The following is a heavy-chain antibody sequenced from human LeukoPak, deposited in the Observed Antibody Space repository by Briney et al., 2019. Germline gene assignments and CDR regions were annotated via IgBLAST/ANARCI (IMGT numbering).Heavy chain of an antibody. Sequence: SVKVSCKASGGTFSSYAISWVRQAPGQGLEWMGGIIPIFGTANYAQKFQGRVTITADESTSTACMELSSLRSEDTAVYYCARGGAIVGATPFDYWGQGTLVTVSS. J-gene: IGHJ4*02. CDR1: GGTFSSYA. V-gene: IGHV1-69*13. D-gene: IGHD1-26*01. CDR2: IIPIFGTA. CDR3: ARGGAIVGATPFDY.